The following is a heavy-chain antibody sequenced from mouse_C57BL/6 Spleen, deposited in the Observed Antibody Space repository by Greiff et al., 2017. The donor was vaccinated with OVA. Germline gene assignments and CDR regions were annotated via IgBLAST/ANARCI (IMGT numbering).Heavy chain of an antibody. Sequence: QVQLKESGPELVKPGASVKISCKASGYAFSSSWMNWVKQRPGKGLEWIGRIYPGDGDTNYNGKFKVKATLTADKSSSTAYMNLSSPTSEDAAVYFCARPYSFDDWGKGTTLTVSS. V-gene: IGHV1-82*01. CDR1: GYAFSSSW. CDR2: IYPGDGDT. CDR3: ARPYSFDD. J-gene: IGHJ2*01.